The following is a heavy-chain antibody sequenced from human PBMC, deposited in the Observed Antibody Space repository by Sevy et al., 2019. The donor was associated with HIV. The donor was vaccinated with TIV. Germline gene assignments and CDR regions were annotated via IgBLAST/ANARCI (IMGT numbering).Heavy chain of an antibody. V-gene: IGHV3-30*02. CDR2: IRNDGSHE. D-gene: IGHD2-8*02. CDR1: GFTFSNHA. CDR3: ARDRTVVLVVYALAFDAFDI. Sequence: GGSLRLSCTASGFTFSNHAMHWVRQAPGKGLEWVAFIRNDGSHEYYADSVKGRFTISRDNSKNTLYLQMNSLRPEDTDMSYCARDRTVVLVVYALAFDAFDIWGQGTMVTVSS. J-gene: IGHJ3*02.